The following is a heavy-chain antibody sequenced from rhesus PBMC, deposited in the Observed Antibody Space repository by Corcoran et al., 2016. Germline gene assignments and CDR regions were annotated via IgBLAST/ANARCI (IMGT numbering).Heavy chain of an antibody. CDR3: ARKLSGSFDRFDV. J-gene: IGHJ5-1*01. CDR1: GGSISGHY. V-gene: IGHV4-165*02. D-gene: IGHD3-16*01. CDR2: IGGTSGNP. Sequence: QVQLQESGPGLVKPSETLSLPCAVSGGSISGHYWNWIRQPPGEGLDWIGYIGGTSGNPYYNPSLESRVTISTDTSKNQFSLKLSSVTAADTAVYYWARKLSGSFDRFDVWGAGVLVTVSS.